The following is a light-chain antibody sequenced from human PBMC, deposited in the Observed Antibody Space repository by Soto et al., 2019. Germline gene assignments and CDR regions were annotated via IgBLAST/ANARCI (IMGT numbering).Light chain of an antibody. CDR3: QQSYSTPRK. Sequence: GVRVTITCRARQSISSYLNRYQQKPGKAPKLLIYAASILQSGVPSRFSGSGSGTDFTLTISSLQPEAFATYYCQQSYSTPRKFGQGTKVEIK. J-gene: IGKJ1*01. CDR2: AAS. V-gene: IGKV1-39*01. CDR1: QSISSY.